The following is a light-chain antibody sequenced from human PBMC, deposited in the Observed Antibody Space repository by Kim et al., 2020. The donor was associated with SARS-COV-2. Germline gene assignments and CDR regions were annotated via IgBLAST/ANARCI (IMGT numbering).Light chain of an antibody. J-gene: IGKJ2*01. V-gene: IGKV1-9*01. CDR3: QQLNTYPYT. CDR1: QGIGRY. CDR2: TAS. Sequence: STSVGDSVTITCRACQGIGRYLAWYQQKPGEAPKVLIHTASTLQTGVPSRFSGSGSGTDFALTISSLQPEDSATYFCQQLNTYPYTFGQGTKLEI.